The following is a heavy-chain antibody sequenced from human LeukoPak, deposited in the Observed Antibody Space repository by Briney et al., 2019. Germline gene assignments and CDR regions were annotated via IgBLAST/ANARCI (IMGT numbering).Heavy chain of an antibody. CDR3: TTPLYDSSGYYSDDAFDI. D-gene: IGHD3-22*01. V-gene: IGHV3-15*01. CDR2: IKSKTDGGTT. Sequence: GGSPRLSCAASGFTFSNAWMSWVRQAPGKGLEWVGRIKSKTDGGTTDYAAPVKGRFTISRDDSKNTLYLQMNSLKTEDTAVYYCTTPLYDSSGYYSDDAFDIWGQGTMVTVSS. J-gene: IGHJ3*02. CDR1: GFTFSNAW.